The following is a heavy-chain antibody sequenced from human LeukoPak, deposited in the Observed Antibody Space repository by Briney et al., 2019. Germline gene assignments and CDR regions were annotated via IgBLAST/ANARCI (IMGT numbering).Heavy chain of an antibody. CDR3: VKGAVGYCSGGSCYSAVY. Sequence: PGGSLRLSCAASGFTFSSYAMSWVRQAPGKGPEWVSAISGSGGSTYYADSVKGRFTISRDNSKNTLYLQMNSLRAEDTAVYYCVKGAVGYCSGGSCYSAVYWGQGTLVTVSS. J-gene: IGHJ4*02. CDR2: ISGSGGST. CDR1: GFTFSSYA. D-gene: IGHD2-15*01. V-gene: IGHV3-23*01.